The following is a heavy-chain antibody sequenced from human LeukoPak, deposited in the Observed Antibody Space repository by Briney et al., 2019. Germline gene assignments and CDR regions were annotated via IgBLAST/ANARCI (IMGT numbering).Heavy chain of an antibody. V-gene: IGHV3-74*01. CDR2: INTDGTAT. CDR1: GFTFSKYW. J-gene: IGHJ4*02. D-gene: IGHD6-19*01. Sequence: GGSLRLSCAASGFTFSKYWMLWVRHAPGKGLESVSRINTDGTATTYADSVKGRFTVSRDNADNTMFLQMNSVRDEDTAVYYCATKQWLAPPPDSWGQGTPVTVSS. CDR3: ATKQWLAPPPDS.